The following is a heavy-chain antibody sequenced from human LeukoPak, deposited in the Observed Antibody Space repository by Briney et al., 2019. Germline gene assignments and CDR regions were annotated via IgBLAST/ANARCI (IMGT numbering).Heavy chain of an antibody. D-gene: IGHD6-6*01. CDR3: ARDRRGHSYYFDY. Sequence: GGSLRLSCAASGFSFSDYYMSWIRQAPGKGLEWVSYISSSGSTIYYADSVKGRFTISRDNAKNSLYLQMNSLRAEDTAVYYCARDRRGHSYYFDYWGQGTLVTVSS. V-gene: IGHV3-11*01. CDR2: ISSSGSTI. CDR1: GFSFSDYY. J-gene: IGHJ4*02.